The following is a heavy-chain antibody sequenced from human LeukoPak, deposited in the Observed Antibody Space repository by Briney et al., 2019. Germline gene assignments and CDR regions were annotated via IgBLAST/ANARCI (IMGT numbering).Heavy chain of an antibody. CDR2: ISAYNGNT. J-gene: IGHJ6*02. Sequence: GASVKVSCKASGYTFTSYGISWVRQAPGQGLEWMGWISAYNGNTNYAQKLQGRVTMTTDTSTSTAYMELRSLRPDDTAVYYCARDGSQYQLLTYYYYYYGMDVWGQGTTVTVSS. D-gene: IGHD2-2*01. V-gene: IGHV1-18*01. CDR3: ARDGSQYQLLTYYYYYYGMDV. CDR1: GYTFTSYG.